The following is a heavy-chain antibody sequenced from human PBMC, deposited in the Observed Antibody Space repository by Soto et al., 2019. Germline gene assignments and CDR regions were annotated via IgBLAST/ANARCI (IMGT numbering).Heavy chain of an antibody. J-gene: IGHJ4*02. CDR2: ISSSSSYI. Sequence: GGSLRLSCAASGFTFSSYSMNWVRQAPGKGLEWVSSISSSSSYIYYADSVKGRFTISRDNAKNSLYLQMNSLRAEDTAVYYCPRATYASGSPLDYWGQGTLVTVSS. V-gene: IGHV3-21*01. D-gene: IGHD3-10*01. CDR1: GFTFSSYS. CDR3: PRATYASGSPLDY.